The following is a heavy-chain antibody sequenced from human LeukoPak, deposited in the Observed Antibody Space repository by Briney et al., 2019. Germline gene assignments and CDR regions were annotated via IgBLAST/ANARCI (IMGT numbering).Heavy chain of an antibody. CDR1: GFTFSSYW. CDR3: ARDLTNTAMVKALDY. CDR2: INSDGSST. D-gene: IGHD5-18*01. V-gene: IGHV3-74*01. Sequence: GGSLRLSCAASGFTFSSYWMHWVRQAPGKGLVWVSRINSDGSSTSYVDSVKGRFTISRDNAKNTLYLQMNSLRAEDTAVYYCARDLTNTAMVKALDYWGQGTLVTVSS. J-gene: IGHJ4*02.